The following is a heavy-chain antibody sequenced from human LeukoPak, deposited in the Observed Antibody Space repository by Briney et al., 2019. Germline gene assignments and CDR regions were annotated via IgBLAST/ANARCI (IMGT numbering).Heavy chain of an antibody. V-gene: IGHV4-34*01. CDR2: INHSGST. D-gene: IGHD5-18*01. J-gene: IGHJ4*02. CDR3: ARTATGYSYGYVYDY. Sequence: SETLSLTCTVSGGSISGYYWSWIRQPPGKGLEWIGEINHSGSTNYSPSLKSRVTISVDTSKNQFSLKLSSVTAADTAVYYCARTATGYSYGYVYDYWGQGTLVTVSS. CDR1: GGSISGYY.